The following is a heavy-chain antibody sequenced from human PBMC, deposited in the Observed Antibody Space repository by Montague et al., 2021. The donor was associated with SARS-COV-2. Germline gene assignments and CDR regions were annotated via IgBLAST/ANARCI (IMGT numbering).Heavy chain of an antibody. J-gene: IGHJ5*02. D-gene: IGHD3-22*01. CDR1: GFTFSSYA. Sequence: SLRLSCAASGFTFSSYAMHWVRQAPGKGLEWVAVISYDGSNKYYADSVRGRFTISRDNSKNTLYLQMNSLRAEDTAVYYCARDRRYYDGSVYPGVAYNWFDPWGQGTLVTVSS. V-gene: IGHV3-30-3*01. CDR2: ISYDGSNK. CDR3: ARDRRYYDGSVYPGVAYNWFDP.